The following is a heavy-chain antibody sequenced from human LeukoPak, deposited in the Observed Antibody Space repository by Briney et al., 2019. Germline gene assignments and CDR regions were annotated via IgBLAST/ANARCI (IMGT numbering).Heavy chain of an antibody. CDR1: GFIFSRYG. CDR3: AGLRSADDAFDI. J-gene: IGHJ3*02. CDR2: INPNSGGT. D-gene: IGHD3-16*01. Sequence: GSLRLSCAASGFIFSRYGMHWVRQAPGQGLEWMGWINPNSGGTNYAQKFQGRVTMTRDTSISTAYMELSRLRSDDTAVYYCAGLRSADDAFDIWGQGTMVTVSS. V-gene: IGHV1-2*02.